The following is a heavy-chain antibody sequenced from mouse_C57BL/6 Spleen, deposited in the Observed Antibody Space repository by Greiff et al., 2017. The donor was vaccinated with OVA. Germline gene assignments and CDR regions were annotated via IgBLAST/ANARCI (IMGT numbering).Heavy chain of an antibody. CDR1: GYTFTDYY. Sequence: EVQLQQSGPELVKPGASVKISCKASGYTFTDYYMNWVKQSHGKSLEWIGDINPNNGGTSYNQKFKGKATLTVDKSSSTAYMELRSLTSEDSAVYYCASYAMDYWGQGTSGTVSS. V-gene: IGHV1-26*01. J-gene: IGHJ4*01. CDR2: INPNNGGT. CDR3: ASYAMDY.